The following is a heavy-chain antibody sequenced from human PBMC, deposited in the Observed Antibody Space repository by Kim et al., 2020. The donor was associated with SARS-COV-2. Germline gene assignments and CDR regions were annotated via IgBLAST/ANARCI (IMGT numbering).Heavy chain of an antibody. J-gene: IGHJ4*02. CDR2: IYYSGST. CDR1: GGSISSGGYY. D-gene: IGHD5-12*01. V-gene: IGHV4-31*03. CDR3: ARASGGWPRDGGFDY. Sequence: SETLSLTCTVSGGSISSGGYYWSWIGQHPGKGLEWIGYIYYSGSTYYNPSLKSRVTISVDTSKNQFSLKLSSVTAADTAVYYCARASGGWPRDGGFDYWGQGTLVTVSS.